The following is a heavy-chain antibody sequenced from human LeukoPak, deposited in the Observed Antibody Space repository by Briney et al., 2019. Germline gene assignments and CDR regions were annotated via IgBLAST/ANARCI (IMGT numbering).Heavy chain of an antibody. Sequence: GGSLRLSCAASGFTFSSYAMSWVRQAPGKGLEWVSGISGSGDRTHYADSVKGRFTISRDNAKNSLYLQMNSLRAEDTAVYYCARDPTAGYYYYMDVWGKGTTVTVSS. CDR2: ISGSGDRT. CDR3: ARDPTAGYYYYMDV. D-gene: IGHD4-17*01. CDR1: GFTFSSYA. J-gene: IGHJ6*03. V-gene: IGHV3-23*01.